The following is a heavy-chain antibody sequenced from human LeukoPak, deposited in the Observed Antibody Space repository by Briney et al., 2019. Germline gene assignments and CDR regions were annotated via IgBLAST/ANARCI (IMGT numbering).Heavy chain of an antibody. Sequence: ASLKVSCKASGYTFTGYYMHCVRQAPGQGLEWMGWINTNRGGTNYAQKFQGRVTRTRDTSISTAYMELSRLRSEDTAVYYCARGRSIAVAGRNIAPLDNDYWGQGTLVTVSS. J-gene: IGHJ4*02. CDR2: INTNRGGT. CDR1: GYTFTGYY. D-gene: IGHD6-19*01. CDR3: ARGRSIAVAGRNIAPLDNDY. V-gene: IGHV1-2*02.